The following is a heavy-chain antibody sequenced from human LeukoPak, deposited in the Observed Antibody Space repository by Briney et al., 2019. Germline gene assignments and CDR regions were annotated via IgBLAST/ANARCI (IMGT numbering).Heavy chain of an antibody. J-gene: IGHJ4*02. V-gene: IGHV3-23*01. CDR3: ASSYGSSAYYPFDY. Sequence: GGSLRLSCVASGFAFRNNAMIWVRQAPGKGLEWVSLISDSGGSTNYADSVKGRFTISRDNSKNTLYLQMNTLRAEDTAIYYCASSYGSSAYYPFDYWGQGTLVTVFS. CDR1: GFAFRNNA. CDR2: ISDSGGST. D-gene: IGHD3-22*01.